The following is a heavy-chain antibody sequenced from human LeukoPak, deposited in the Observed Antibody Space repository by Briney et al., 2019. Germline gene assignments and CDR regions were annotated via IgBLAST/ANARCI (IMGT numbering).Heavy chain of an antibody. Sequence: GGSLRLSCAASGFTVSSNYMSWVRQAPGKGLEWVSVIYSGGSTYYADSVKGRFTISRDNSKNTLYLQMNSLRAEDTAVYYCARGRDYGDYPYYFDYWGQGTLVTVSS. CDR1: GFTVSSNY. J-gene: IGHJ4*02. V-gene: IGHV3-53*01. CDR2: IYSGGST. CDR3: ARGRDYGDYPYYFDY. D-gene: IGHD4-17*01.